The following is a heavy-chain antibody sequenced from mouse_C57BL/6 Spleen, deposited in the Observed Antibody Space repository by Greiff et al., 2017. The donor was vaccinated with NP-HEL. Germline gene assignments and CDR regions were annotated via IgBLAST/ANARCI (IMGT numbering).Heavy chain of an antibody. V-gene: IGHV1-52*01. Sequence: QVQLQQPGAELVRPGSSVKLSYKASGYTFTSYWMHWVKQRPIQGLEWIGNIDPSDSETHYNQKFKDKATLTVDKSSSTAYMQLSSLTSEDSAVYYCARGSYRYFDVWGTGTTVTVSS. CDR3: ARGSYRYFDV. J-gene: IGHJ1*03. CDR2: IDPSDSET. CDR1: GYTFTSYW. D-gene: IGHD1-1*01.